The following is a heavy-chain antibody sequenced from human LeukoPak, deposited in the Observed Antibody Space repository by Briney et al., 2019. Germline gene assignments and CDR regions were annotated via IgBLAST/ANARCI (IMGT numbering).Heavy chain of an antibody. CDR1: GFNVSSNY. CDR3: ARDLTAYFDY. J-gene: IGHJ4*02. D-gene: IGHD3-16*01. V-gene: IGHV3-66*01. CDR2: IYNAGRT. Sequence: PGGSLRLSCAASGFNVSSNYMSWVRQAPGKGLELVSVIYNAGRTYYADSVKGRFNISRDNPEKTLYLQINSLRAEDTAVYYCARDLTAYFDYWGQGTLVTASS.